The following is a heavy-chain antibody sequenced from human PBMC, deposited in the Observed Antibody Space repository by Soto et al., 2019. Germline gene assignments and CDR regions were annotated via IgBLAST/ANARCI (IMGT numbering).Heavy chain of an antibody. CDR2: ISSSGSAM. D-gene: IGHD3-22*01. Sequence: GGSLRLSCAASGFTLSSYSLNWVRQAPGKGLEWVSYISSSGSAMYFADSVKGRFTISRDNAKNSLYLQMNSLRDEDTAVYYCARGSPLYYDSSGYSLWYFDLGGRGTL. J-gene: IGHJ2*01. CDR1: GFTLSSYS. CDR3: ARGSPLYYDSSGYSLWYFDL. V-gene: IGHV3-48*02.